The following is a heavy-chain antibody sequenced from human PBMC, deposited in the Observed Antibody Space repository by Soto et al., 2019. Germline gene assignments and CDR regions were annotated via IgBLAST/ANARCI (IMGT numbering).Heavy chain of an antibody. J-gene: IGHJ4*02. Sequence: GGSLRLSCVASGFTLSIYSMNWVRQAPGKGLEWVSYISRSSSTIYYADSVKGRFTISRDNAENSLYLQMNSLRAEDTAVYYCASDGRPTQYYFDYWGQGTLVTVSS. D-gene: IGHD2-15*01. V-gene: IGHV3-48*01. CDR1: GFTLSIYS. CDR2: ISRSSSTI. CDR3: ASDGRPTQYYFDY.